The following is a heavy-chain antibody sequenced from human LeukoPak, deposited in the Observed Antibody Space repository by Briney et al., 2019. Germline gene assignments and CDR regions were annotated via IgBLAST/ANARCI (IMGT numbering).Heavy chain of an antibody. V-gene: IGHV4-34*01. Sequence: PSETLSLTCAVYGGSFSGYYWSWIRQPPGKGLEWIGEINHSGSTNYNPSLKSRVTISVDTSKNQFSLKLSSVTAADTAMYYCARGGYSYGYNWYFDLWGRGTLVTVSS. J-gene: IGHJ2*01. CDR1: GGSFSGYY. CDR3: ARGGYSYGYNWYFDL. CDR2: INHSGST. D-gene: IGHD5-18*01.